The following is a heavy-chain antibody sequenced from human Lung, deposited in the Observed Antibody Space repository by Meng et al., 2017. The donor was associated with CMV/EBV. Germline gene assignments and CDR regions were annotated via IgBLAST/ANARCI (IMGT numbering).Heavy chain of an antibody. CDR2: ISSSGSTI. D-gene: IGHD2-2*01. CDR3: ARYCSSTSCPLGYDAFDI. V-gene: IGHV3-48*03. CDR1: GFTFSSYE. J-gene: IGHJ3*02. Sequence: SCAASGFTFSSYEMNWVRQAPGKGLEWVSYISSSGSTIYYADSVKGRFTISRDSAKNSLYLQMNSLRAEDTAVYYCARYCSSTSCPLGYDAFDIXGQAXMVTVSS.